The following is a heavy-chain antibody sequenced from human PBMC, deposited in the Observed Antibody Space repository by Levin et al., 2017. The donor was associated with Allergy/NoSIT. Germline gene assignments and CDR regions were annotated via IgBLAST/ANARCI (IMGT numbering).Heavy chain of an antibody. Sequence: SGPTLVKPTQTLTLTCTFSGFSLSTSGMCVSWIRQPPGKALEWLARIDWDDDKYYSTSLKTRLTISKDTSKNQVVLTMTNMDTVDTATYYCARIHPGSGSYFSLDYYDYMDVWGKGTTVTVSS. CDR1: GFSLSTSGMC. J-gene: IGHJ6*03. V-gene: IGHV2-70*11. CDR3: ARIHPGSGSYFSLDYYDYMDV. CDR2: IDWDDDK. D-gene: IGHD3-10*01.